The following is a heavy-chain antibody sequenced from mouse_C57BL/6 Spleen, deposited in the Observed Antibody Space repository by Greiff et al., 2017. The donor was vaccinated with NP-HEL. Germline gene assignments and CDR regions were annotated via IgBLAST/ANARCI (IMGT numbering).Heavy chain of an antibody. CDR3: ARFYYGSSFHYFDY. V-gene: IGHV1-69*01. Sequence: QVQLQQSGAELVMPGASVKLSCKASGYTFTSYWMHWVKQRPGQGLEWIGEIDPSDSYTNYNQKFKGKSTLTVDKSSSTAYMQLSSLTSEDSAVYYCARFYYGSSFHYFDYWGQGTTLTVSS. J-gene: IGHJ2*01. CDR2: IDPSDSYT. D-gene: IGHD1-1*01. CDR1: GYTFTSYW.